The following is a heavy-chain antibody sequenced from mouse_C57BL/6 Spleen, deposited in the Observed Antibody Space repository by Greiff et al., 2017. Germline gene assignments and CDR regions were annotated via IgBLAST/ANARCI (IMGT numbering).Heavy chain of an antibody. Sequence: QVQLQQPGAELVKPGASVKLSCKASGYTFTSYWMHWVKQRPGRGLEWIGGIAPNSGGTKYNEKFKSKATLTVDKPSSTAYMQLSSLTSEDSAVYYCASIVTTRDWYFDVWGTGTTVTVSS. V-gene: IGHV1-72*01. D-gene: IGHD2-5*01. CDR1: GYTFTSYW. CDR3: ASIVTTRDWYFDV. CDR2: IAPNSGGT. J-gene: IGHJ1*03.